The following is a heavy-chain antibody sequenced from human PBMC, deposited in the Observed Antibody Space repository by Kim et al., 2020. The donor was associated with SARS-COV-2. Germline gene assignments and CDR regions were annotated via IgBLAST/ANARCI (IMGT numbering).Heavy chain of an antibody. CDR1: GFTFSNYA. CDR2: ISASGVTT. CDR3: AKRETNSYGYDY. V-gene: IGHV3-23*01. Sequence: GGSLRLSCAVSGFTFSNYALSWVRQAPGKGLEWVSVISASGVTTFYADSVKGRFTISRDNSKDTLFLQMNSLRAEDTAVYYCAKRETNSYGYDYWGQGTLVTVSS. J-gene: IGHJ4*02. D-gene: IGHD5-18*01.